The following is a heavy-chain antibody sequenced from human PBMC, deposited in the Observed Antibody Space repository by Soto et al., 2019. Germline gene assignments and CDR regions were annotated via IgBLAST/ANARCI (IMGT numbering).Heavy chain of an antibody. J-gene: IGHJ4*02. CDR2: IIPILGIA. D-gene: IGHD1-20*01. CDR3: ASWYNWNAI. CDR1: GGTFCSYS. V-gene: IGHV1-69*02. Sequence: QVQLVQSGAEVKKPGSSVKVSCMASGGTFCSYSISWVRQAPGQGLEWMGRIIPILGIANYAQKFQGRVTITADKSTSTAYMELSSLRSEDTAVYYCASWYNWNAIWGQGTLVTVSS.